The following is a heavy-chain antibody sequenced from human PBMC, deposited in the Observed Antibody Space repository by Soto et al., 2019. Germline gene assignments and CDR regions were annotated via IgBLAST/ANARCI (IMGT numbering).Heavy chain of an antibody. CDR1: GGSVNSYY. D-gene: IGHD2-21*02. CDR2: TFYSGST. Sequence: SETLSLTCTVSGGSVNSYYWSWIRQPPGKGLEWIGYTFYSGSTKSNPSLKSRVTMSVDMSKNQFSLRLTSVTAADTAVYYCARVFPSYCGGDCSYFDSWGQGTLVTVSS. CDR3: ARVFPSYCGGDCSYFDS. J-gene: IGHJ4*02. V-gene: IGHV4-59*02.